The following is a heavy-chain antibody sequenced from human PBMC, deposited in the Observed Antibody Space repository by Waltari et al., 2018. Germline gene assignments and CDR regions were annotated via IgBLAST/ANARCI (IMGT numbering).Heavy chain of an antibody. CDR3: ARFPPLHRGGVGIAASFYYYGMDV. CDR2: IYHSGST. J-gene: IGHJ6*02. V-gene: IGHV4-4*02. D-gene: IGHD6-13*01. CDR1: GGSISSSNW. Sequence: QVQLQESGPGLVKPSGTLSLTCAVSGGSISSSNWWSWVRQPPGKGLEWIGEIYHSGSTNYNPSLKSRVTISVDKSKNQVSLKLSSVTAADTAVYYCARFPPLHRGGVGIAASFYYYGMDVWGQGTTVTVSS.